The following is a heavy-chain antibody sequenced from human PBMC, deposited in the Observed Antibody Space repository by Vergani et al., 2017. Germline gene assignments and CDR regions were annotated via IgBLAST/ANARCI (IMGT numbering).Heavy chain of an antibody. Sequence: QVQLQESGPGLVKPSQTLSLTCTVSGGSISSGGYYWSWIRQHPGKGLEWIGYIYYSGSTYYNPSLKSRVTISVDTSKNQFSLKLSSVTAEDTAVYYCARGDYYGSGSPYDAFDIWGQGTMVTVSS. CDR2: IYYSGST. CDR3: ARGDYYGSGSPYDAFDI. CDR1: GGSISSGGYY. D-gene: IGHD3-10*01. J-gene: IGHJ3*02. V-gene: IGHV4-31*03.